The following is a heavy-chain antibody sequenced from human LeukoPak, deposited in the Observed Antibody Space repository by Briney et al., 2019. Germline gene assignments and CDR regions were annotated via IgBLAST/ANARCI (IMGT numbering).Heavy chain of an antibody. CDR1: GYPFTSYG. D-gene: IGHD3-22*01. CDR2: INPNSGGT. J-gene: IGHJ4*02. Sequence: RASVKVSCKASGYPFTSYGINWVRQAPGQGLEWMGWINPNSGGTNYAQKFQGRVTMTRDTSISTAYVELSRLRSDDTAVYYCARAPPPTEYYDSSGWYPDYWGQGTLVTASS. V-gene: IGHV1-2*02. CDR3: ARAPPPTEYYDSSGWYPDY.